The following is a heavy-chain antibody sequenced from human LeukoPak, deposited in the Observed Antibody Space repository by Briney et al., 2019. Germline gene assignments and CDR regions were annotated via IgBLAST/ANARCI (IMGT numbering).Heavy chain of an antibody. D-gene: IGHD5/OR15-5a*01. J-gene: IGHJ6*02. Sequence: ASETLSLTCTVSGGSISSSSYYWGWIRQPPGKGLEWIGSIYYSGSTYYNPSLKSRLTISIDTAKNQFSLSLSSVTAADTAVYFCAREIVSSYYYNGMDVWGQGTTVTVSS. CDR2: IYYSGST. V-gene: IGHV4-39*07. CDR1: GGSISSSSYY. CDR3: AREIVSSYYYNGMDV.